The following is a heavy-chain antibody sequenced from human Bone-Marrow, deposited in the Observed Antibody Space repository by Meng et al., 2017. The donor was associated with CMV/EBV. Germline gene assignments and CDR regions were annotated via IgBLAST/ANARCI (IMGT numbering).Heavy chain of an antibody. CDR3: ARDQKARGMATIRRENAFDI. Sequence: ASVKVSCKAPRHTLTGYYIHWVRQAPGQGLEWLGWINPNSGGTNYAQKFQGRVTMTRDMSISTAFMELSRLRSDDTAVYYCARDQKARGMATIRRENAFDIWGQGTMVTVSS. J-gene: IGHJ3*02. CDR1: RHTLTGYY. V-gene: IGHV1-2*02. CDR2: INPNSGGT. D-gene: IGHD5-24*01.